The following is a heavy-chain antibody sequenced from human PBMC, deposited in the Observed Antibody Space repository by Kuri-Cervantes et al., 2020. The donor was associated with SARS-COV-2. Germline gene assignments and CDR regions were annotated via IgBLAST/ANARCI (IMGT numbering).Heavy chain of an antibody. CDR3: GKEGGHNEIDY. CDR2: IGSYGVTT. V-gene: IGHV3-23*01. J-gene: IGHJ4*02. CDR1: GFTFSSYD. D-gene: IGHD5-24*01. Sequence: GESLKISCAASGFTFSSYDMSWVRRAPGKGLEWVAGIGSYGVTTYYADSVKGRFAVSRDNSKNTLSLQMNSLRAENTAVYYCGKEGGHNEIDYWGQGTLVTVSS.